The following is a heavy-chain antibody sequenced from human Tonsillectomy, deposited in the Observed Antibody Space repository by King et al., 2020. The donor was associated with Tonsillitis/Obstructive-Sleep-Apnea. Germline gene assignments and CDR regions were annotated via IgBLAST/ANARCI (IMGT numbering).Heavy chain of an antibody. CDR3: ARIIRWELRDYYDGMDV. CDR2: ISSSSSYT. CDR1: GFTFSDYY. D-gene: IGHD1-26*01. J-gene: IGHJ6*02. V-gene: IGHV3-11*06. Sequence: VQLVESGGGLVKPGGSLRLSCADSGFTFSDYYMSWIRQAPGKGLEWISYISSSSSYTNYADSVKGRFTISRDNAKKSLFLQMNSLRAQDTAVYYCARIIRWELRDYYDGMDVWGQGTTVTVSS.